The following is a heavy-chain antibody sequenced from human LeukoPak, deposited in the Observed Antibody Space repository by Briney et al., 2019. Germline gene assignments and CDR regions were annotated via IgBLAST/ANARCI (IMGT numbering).Heavy chain of an antibody. J-gene: IGHJ6*03. CDR3: ARDRGYCSGGSCSGNYYYMDV. CDR1: GFTFSSYS. Sequence: PGGPLRLSCAASGFTFSSYSMNWVRQAPGKGLEWVSSISSSSSYIYYADSVKGRFTISRDNAKNSLYLQMNSLRAEDTAVYYCARDRGYCSGGSCSGNYYYMDVWGKGTTVTVSS. D-gene: IGHD2-15*01. V-gene: IGHV3-21*01. CDR2: ISSSSSYI.